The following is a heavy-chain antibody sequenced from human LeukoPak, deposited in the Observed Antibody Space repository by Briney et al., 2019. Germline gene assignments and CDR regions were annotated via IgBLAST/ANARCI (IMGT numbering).Heavy chain of an antibody. CDR2: IYHSGST. CDR3: AIDKAYSSSRYWSSRYYGMDV. D-gene: IGHD6-13*01. Sequence: PSETLSLTCAVSGGSISSSNWWSWVRQPRGKGLEWIGEIYHSGSTNYNPSLKSRVTISADKSKNQFSLKLSSVTAADTAVYYCAIDKAYSSSRYWSSRYYGMDVWGQGTTVTVSS. V-gene: IGHV4-4*02. J-gene: IGHJ6*02. CDR1: GGSISSSNW.